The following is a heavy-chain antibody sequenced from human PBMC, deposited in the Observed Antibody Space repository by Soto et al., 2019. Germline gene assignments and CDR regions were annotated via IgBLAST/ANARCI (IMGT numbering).Heavy chain of an antibody. V-gene: IGHV3-7*01. Sequence: EVQLVESGGGLVQPGGSLRLSCAASGFTFSSYWMSWVRQAPGKGLEWVANIKEDGSEKYYVDSVKGRFTISRDNAKNSLFLQMNSLRAEDTAVYYCVMTVGYCNGGSCYSGDFDIWAKGQWSPSLQ. CDR1: GFTFSSYW. D-gene: IGHD2-15*01. CDR2: IKEDGSEK. J-gene: IGHJ3*02. CDR3: VMTVGYCNGGSCYSGDFDI.